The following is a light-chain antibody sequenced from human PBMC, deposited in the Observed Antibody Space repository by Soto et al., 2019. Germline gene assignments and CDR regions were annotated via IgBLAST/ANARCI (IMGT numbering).Light chain of an antibody. CDR2: DVS. Sequence: QSVLTQPASVSGSPGQSITISCTGTSSDVGGYNYVSWYQQHPGKAPKLMIYDVSNRPSGVSNRFSGSKSGNTASLTISGLQAEDEADYYCSSYTSSTPGVFGTGTKVTVL. J-gene: IGLJ1*01. CDR1: SSDVGGYNY. V-gene: IGLV2-14*01. CDR3: SSYTSSTPGV.